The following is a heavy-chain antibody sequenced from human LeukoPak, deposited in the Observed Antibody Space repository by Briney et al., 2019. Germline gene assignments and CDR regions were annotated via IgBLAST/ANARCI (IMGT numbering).Heavy chain of an antibody. CDR3: ARHEAQDFDY. CDR1: GGSISSSNYY. J-gene: IGHJ4*02. CDR2: IYYSGTT. V-gene: IGHV4-39*01. Sequence: SETLSLTCTVTGGSISSSNYYWGWIRQPPGKGLEWIGSIYYSGTTYYSSSLKSRVIISVDTSKNQFSLKLSSVTATDTAVYYCARHEAQDFDYWGQGTLVTVSS.